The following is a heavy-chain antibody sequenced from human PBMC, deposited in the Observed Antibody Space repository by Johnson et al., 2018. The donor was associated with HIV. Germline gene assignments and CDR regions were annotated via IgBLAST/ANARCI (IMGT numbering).Heavy chain of an antibody. Sequence: VQLVESGGGLVQSGGSLRLSCAASGFTVSSTYMSWLRQAPGKGLEWVSVIYSGGSTYYADSVKGRFTISRDNSKNTLYLQMNSLRAEDTAVYYCANVRWPDAFDIWGQGTMVTVSS. CDR2: IYSGGST. CDR3: ANVRWPDAFDI. CDR1: GFTVSSTY. V-gene: IGHV3-66*02. J-gene: IGHJ3*02. D-gene: IGHD4-23*01.